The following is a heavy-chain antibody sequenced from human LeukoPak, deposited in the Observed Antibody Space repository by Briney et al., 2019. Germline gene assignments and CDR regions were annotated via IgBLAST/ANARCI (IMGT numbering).Heavy chain of an antibody. CDR2: ICGSGGST. D-gene: IGHD6-19*01. CDR3: AKARGSGWTYPFHY. CDR1: GFTFSIYD. Sequence: GGSLRLSCAASGFTFSIYDMNWVRQAPGKGLEWVSTICGSGGSTYCTDYVNGRFTIPRHNCKNTLYVQVNSLRAEDTAVYFCAKARGSGWTYPFHYGGQGTLVTVPS. V-gene: IGHV3-23*01. J-gene: IGHJ4*02.